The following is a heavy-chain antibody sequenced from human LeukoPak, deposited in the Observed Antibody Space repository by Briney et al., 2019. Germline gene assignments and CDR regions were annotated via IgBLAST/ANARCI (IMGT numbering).Heavy chain of an antibody. J-gene: IGHJ3*02. CDR3: ARDGLYSGSYFDAFDI. V-gene: IGHV3-21*01. CDR1: GFTFSSYS. CDR2: ISSSSSYI. D-gene: IGHD1-26*01. Sequence: GGSLRLSCAASGFTFSSYSMNWVRQAPGKGLEWVSSISSSSSYIYYADSVKGRFTISRDNAKNSLYLQMNSLRAEDTAVYYCARDGLYSGSYFDAFDIWGQGTMVTVSS.